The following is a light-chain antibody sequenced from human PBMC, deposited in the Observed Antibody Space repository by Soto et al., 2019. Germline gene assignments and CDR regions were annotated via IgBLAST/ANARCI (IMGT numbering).Light chain of an antibody. V-gene: IGKV3-15*01. CDR2: GAS. Sequence: EIVMTQSPATLSESPGERATLSCRASQNINSNLAWYQHKPGQAPRLLIYGASTRATGIPARFSGSGSGTEFTLTISSLQSEDFAVYYCQQYHNWPPRTFGQGTKVDIK. CDR3: QQYHNWPPRT. CDR1: QNINSN. J-gene: IGKJ1*01.